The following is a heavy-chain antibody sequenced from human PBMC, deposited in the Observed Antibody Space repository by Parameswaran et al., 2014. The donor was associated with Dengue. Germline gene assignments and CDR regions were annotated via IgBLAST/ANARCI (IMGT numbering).Heavy chain of an antibody. CDR3: AGSQGYCSGGSCYVGGDYYYYYGMDV. V-gene: IGHV1-18*01. D-gene: IGHD2-15*01. Sequence: SWVRQAPGQGLEWMGWISGYNGNTNYAQNLQGRVTMTTGTSTSTVYMELRSLRSDDTAVYYCAGSQGYCSGGSCYVGGDYYYYYGMDVWGQGTTVTVSS. J-gene: IGHJ6*02. CDR2: ISGYNGNT.